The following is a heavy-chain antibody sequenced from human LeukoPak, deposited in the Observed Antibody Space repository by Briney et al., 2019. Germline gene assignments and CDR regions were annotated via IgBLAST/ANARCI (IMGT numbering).Heavy chain of an antibody. J-gene: IGHJ6*03. CDR3: ARGVKSRFCSGDTCYGVDSYYYMDV. Sequence: GGSLRLSCAASGFTFSYYSLNWVRQAPGRGREWISYITSSNDTIYYADSVKGRFSISRDNAKNSLYLQMNSLRAEDTAVYYCARGVKSRFCSGDTCYGVDSYYYMDVWGKGTTVTVSS. CDR1: GFTFSYYS. V-gene: IGHV3-48*04. CDR2: ITSSNDTI. D-gene: IGHD2-15*01.